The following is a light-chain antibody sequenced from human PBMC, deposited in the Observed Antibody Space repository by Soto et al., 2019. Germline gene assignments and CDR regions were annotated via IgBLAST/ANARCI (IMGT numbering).Light chain of an antibody. CDR1: SSDAGDYNY. CDR3: SSYASSSTWV. CDR2: EVS. V-gene: IGLV2-14*01. J-gene: IGLJ3*02. Sequence: QSALTQPASVSGSPGQSITLSCTGTSSDAGDYNYVSWYQQHPGKAPRLIIYEVSYRPSGVSNRFSGSKSGNTASLTISGLQAEDEADYYCSSYASSSTWVFGGGTKVTVL.